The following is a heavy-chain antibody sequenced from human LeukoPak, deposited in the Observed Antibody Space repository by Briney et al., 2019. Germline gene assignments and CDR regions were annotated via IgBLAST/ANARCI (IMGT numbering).Heavy chain of an antibody. CDR2: INPSGGST. J-gene: IGHJ4*02. CDR3: ARGSYSSGWSLNPLYYYDSSGYYYGVLVY. V-gene: IGHV1-46*01. D-gene: IGHD3-22*01. Sequence: ASVKVSCKASGYTFTSYYMHWVRQAPGQGLEWMGIINPSGGSTSYAQKFQGRVTMTRDMSTSTVYMELSSLRSEDTAVYYCARGSYSSGWSLNPLYYYDSSGYYYGVLVYWGQGTLVTVSS. CDR1: GYTFTSYY.